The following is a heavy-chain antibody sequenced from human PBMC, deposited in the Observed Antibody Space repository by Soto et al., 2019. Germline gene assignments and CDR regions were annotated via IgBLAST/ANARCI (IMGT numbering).Heavy chain of an antibody. V-gene: IGHV1-24*01. D-gene: IGHD5-12*01. CDR2: FDPEDGET. Sequence: ASVKVSCKVSEYTLTELSMHWVRQAPGKGLEWMGGFDPEDGETIYAQKFQGRVTMTEDTSTDTAYMELSSLRSEDTAVYYCATVKVTDIVATITPYFDLWGRGTLVTVSS. J-gene: IGHJ2*01. CDR3: ATVKVTDIVATITPYFDL. CDR1: EYTLTELS.